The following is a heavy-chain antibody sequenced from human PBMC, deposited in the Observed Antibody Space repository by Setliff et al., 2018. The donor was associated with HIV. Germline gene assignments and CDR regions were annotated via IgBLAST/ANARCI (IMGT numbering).Heavy chain of an antibody. CDR1: GDSISSHY. V-gene: IGHV4-59*08. CDR2: IYYSGST. CDR3: ARQGSLCPDCYLDS. J-gene: IGHJ4*02. D-gene: IGHD2-21*01. Sequence: PSETLSLTCTVSGDSISSHYWSWIRQPPGKGLELIGYIYYSGSTSYNPSLKSRVIISVDTSKNQFSLKLSSVTAADTAVYYCARQGSLCPDCYLDSWGQGTLVTVSS.